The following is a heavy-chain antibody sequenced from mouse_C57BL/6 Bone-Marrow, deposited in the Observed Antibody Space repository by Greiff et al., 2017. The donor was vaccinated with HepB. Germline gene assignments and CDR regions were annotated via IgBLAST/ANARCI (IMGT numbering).Heavy chain of an antibody. CDR2: INYDGSST. Sequence: EVKVVESEGGLVQPGSSMKLSCTASGFTFSDYYMAWVRQVPEKGLEWVANINYDGSSTYYLDSLKSRFIISRDNAKNILYLQMSSLKSEDTATYYCARGGGQGYYFDYWGQGTTLTVSS. V-gene: IGHV5-16*01. D-gene: IGHD3-3*01. CDR1: GFTFSDYY. J-gene: IGHJ2*01. CDR3: ARGGGQGYYFDY.